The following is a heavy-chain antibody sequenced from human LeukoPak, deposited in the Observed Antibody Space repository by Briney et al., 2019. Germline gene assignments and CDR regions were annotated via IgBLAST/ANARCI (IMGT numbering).Heavy chain of an antibody. CDR2: IYYSGST. Sequence: SETLSLTCTVSGGSISSYYWSWIRQPPGKGLEWIGYIYYSGSTNYNPSLKSRVTISVDTSKNQFSLKLSSVTAADTAVYYCARGRFQGIAAAGGAYYYYYYMDVWGKGTTVTVSS. CDR1: GGSISSYY. V-gene: IGHV4-59*01. CDR3: ARGRFQGIAAAGGAYYYYYYMDV. J-gene: IGHJ6*03. D-gene: IGHD6-13*01.